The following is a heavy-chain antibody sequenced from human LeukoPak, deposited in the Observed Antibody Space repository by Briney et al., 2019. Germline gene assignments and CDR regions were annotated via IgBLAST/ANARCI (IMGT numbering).Heavy chain of an antibody. CDR3: PRGGWLHY. CDR2: INPNTGGT. Sequence: ASVKVSFKASAYTFTGYYMHWVRQAPGQGLEWMGWINPNTGGTNYAQKFQGRVTMTNDTSISTAYMELSRLESDDTAVYYYPRGGWLHYWGQGTLVTVSS. V-gene: IGHV1-2*02. J-gene: IGHJ4*02. CDR1: AYTFTGYY. D-gene: IGHD5-12*01.